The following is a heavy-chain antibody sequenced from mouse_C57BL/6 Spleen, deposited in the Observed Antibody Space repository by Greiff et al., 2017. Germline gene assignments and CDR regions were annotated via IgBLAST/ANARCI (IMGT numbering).Heavy chain of an antibody. D-gene: IGHD1-1*01. CDR3: TRDGSRDFDV. Sequence: VQLKEPGAELVRPGASVKLSCTASGFNFKDDYMHWVKQRPEQGLEWIGWIDPDNGDTEYASKFQGKATITAYTSSNTAYLQLSSLTSEDTAVYYCTRDGSRDFDVWGTGTTVTVAS. CDR2: IDPDNGDT. V-gene: IGHV14-4*01. CDR1: GFNFKDDY. J-gene: IGHJ1*03.